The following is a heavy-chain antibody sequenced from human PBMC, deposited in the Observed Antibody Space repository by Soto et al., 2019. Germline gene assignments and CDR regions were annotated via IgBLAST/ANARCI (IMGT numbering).Heavy chain of an antibody. Sequence: QVRLVQSGAEVKKPGSSVKVSCKASGGTFSNYAITWLRLAPGQGLEWLGGIIPVFGTVNYAQKFQGRVTITADESTSAAYMELNRLRSEDTAVYYCAIDSPDTNSFGKWFDPWGQGTLVIVS. V-gene: IGHV1-69*01. J-gene: IGHJ5*02. CDR3: AIDSPDTNSFGKWFDP. CDR1: GGTFSNYA. CDR2: IIPVFGTV. D-gene: IGHD5-18*01.